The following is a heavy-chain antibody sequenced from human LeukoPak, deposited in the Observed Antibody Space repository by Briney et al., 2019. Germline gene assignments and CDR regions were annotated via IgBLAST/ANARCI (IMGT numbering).Heavy chain of an antibody. D-gene: IGHD3-9*01. J-gene: IGHJ4*02. CDR1: GDTLTELS. V-gene: IGHV1-24*01. CDR3: ATSLGLRYFDWLSGGFDY. Sequence: GASVKVSCKVSGDTLTELSMHWVRQAPGKGLEWMGGFDPEDGETIYAQKFQGGVTMTEDTSTDTAYMELSSLRSEDTAVYYCATSLGLRYFDWLSGGFDYWGQGTLVTVSS. CDR2: FDPEDGET.